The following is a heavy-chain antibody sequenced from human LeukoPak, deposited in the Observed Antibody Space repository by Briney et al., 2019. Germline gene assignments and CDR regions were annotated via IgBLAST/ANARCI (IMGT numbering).Heavy chain of an antibody. V-gene: IGHV3-48*03. Sequence: PGGSLRLSCAASGFSFSNYEMNWVRQTPGKGLEWVPYMSSSGSMTWYADSVKGRFTISRDNAKRSLYLQMNSLRVEDTAVYYCARDSPSGGGIDYWGQGTLVTVSS. CDR3: ARDSPSGGGIDY. CDR1: GFSFSNYE. CDR2: MSSSGSMT. D-gene: IGHD2-15*01. J-gene: IGHJ4*02.